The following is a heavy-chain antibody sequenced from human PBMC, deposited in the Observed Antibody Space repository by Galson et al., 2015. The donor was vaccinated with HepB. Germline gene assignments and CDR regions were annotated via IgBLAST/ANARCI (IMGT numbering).Heavy chain of an antibody. D-gene: IGHD5-24*01. CDR2: FDPEDGET. CDR3: ATDIRGMAIEYFDL. Sequence: SVKVSCKVSGYTLTELSMHWVRQAPGKGLEWMGGFDPEDGETIYAQKFQGRVTMTEDTSTDTAYMELSSLRSEDTAVYYCATDIRGMAIEYFDLWGRGTLVTVSS. J-gene: IGHJ2*01. V-gene: IGHV1-24*01. CDR1: GYTLTELS.